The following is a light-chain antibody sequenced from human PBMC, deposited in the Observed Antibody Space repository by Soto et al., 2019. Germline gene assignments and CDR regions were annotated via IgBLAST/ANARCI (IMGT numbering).Light chain of an antibody. Sequence: DIQMTQSPSTLSASVGDRVTITCRASQSISSWLAWYQQKPGKAPKLLIYDASSLESGVPSRFSGSGSGTEFTLTISSLQPDDFATYYCQQYNDYSKFGQGTKVEIK. J-gene: IGKJ1*01. CDR1: QSISSW. CDR3: QQYNDYSK. CDR2: DAS. V-gene: IGKV1-5*01.